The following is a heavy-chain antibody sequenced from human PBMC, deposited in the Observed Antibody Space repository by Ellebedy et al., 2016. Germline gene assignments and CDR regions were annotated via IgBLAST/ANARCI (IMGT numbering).Heavy chain of an antibody. D-gene: IGHD5-24*01. CDR3: AKESGNGYNHFDY. Sequence: GESLKISCAASGFTFSNYAMSWVRQAPGKGLEWLSTVSVSGGSTNNADSVKGRFTISRDNAKNTVSLQMNRLGAEDTAAYYCAKESGNGYNHFDYWGQGTLVTVSS. J-gene: IGHJ4*02. CDR1: GFTFSNYA. V-gene: IGHV3-23*01. CDR2: VSVSGGST.